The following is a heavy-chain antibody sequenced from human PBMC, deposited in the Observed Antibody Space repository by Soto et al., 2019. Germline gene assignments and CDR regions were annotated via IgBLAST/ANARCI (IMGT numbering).Heavy chain of an antibody. J-gene: IGHJ4*02. CDR2: ITAGKGDT. V-gene: IGHV1-3*01. CDR3: AKGVRNDDSAYSPYEH. D-gene: IGHD3-22*01. Sequence: GASVKVSCKASGYTFASYSLQWMRQAPGQGLEWMGWITAGKGDTEYSQKFQGRVAITRDTSANMAYMELSSLRSEDTAVYYCAKGVRNDDSAYSPYEHWGPGTLVTVSS. CDR1: GYTFASYS.